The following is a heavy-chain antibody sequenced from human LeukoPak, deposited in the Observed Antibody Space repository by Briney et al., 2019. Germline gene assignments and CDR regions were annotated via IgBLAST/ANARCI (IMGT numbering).Heavy chain of an antibody. D-gene: IGHD2-2*01. J-gene: IGHJ6*03. Sequence: GGSLRLSCAASGFTFSSYWMSWVRQAPGKGLEWVANIKQDGSEKYYVDSVKGRLTISRDNAKNSLYLQMNSLRAEDTAVYYCARVVEVPAAQYYYYYYYMDVWGKGTTVTVSS. V-gene: IGHV3-7*01. CDR1: GFTFSSYW. CDR2: IKQDGSEK. CDR3: ARVVEVPAAQYYYYYYYMDV.